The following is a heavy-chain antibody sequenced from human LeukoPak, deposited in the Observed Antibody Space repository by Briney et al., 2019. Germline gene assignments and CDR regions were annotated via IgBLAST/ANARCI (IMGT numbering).Heavy chain of an antibody. Sequence: SETLSLTCTVSGGSIRSGSYYWSWIRQPAGKGLEWIGRIYTSGSTNYNPSLKSRVTISVDTSKNQFSLKLSSVTAADTAVYYCARDLWGSGIDNWGQGTLVTVS. CDR1: GGSIRSGSYY. CDR2: IYTSGST. D-gene: IGHD3-10*01. CDR3: ARDLWGSGIDN. V-gene: IGHV4-61*02. J-gene: IGHJ4*02.